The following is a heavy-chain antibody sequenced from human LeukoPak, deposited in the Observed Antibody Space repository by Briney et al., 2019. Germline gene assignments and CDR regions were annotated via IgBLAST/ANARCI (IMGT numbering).Heavy chain of an antibody. CDR1: GFNFRDRW. V-gene: IGHV3-7*01. J-gene: IGHJ4*02. CDR2: IVTDGSAQ. D-gene: IGHD3-16*01. Sequence: PGGSLTLSCAASGFNFRDRWLDWVRQAPGAGLEWLGNIVTDGSAQHYADSVKGRFSISRDNRRNLMYLHMNSLRVEDTAIYYCARGGNRSLDSWGQGTLVTVSS. CDR3: ARGGNRSLDS.